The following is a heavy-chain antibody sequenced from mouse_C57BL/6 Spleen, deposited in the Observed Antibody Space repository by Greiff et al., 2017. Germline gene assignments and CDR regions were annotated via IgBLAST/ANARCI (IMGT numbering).Heavy chain of an antibody. CDR3: ARHEETGTISYWYFDV. V-gene: IGHV1-62-2*01. J-gene: IGHJ1*03. CDR1: GYTFTEYT. Sequence: VKLQQSGAELVKPGASVKLSCKASGYTFTEYTIHWVKQRSGQGLEWIGWFYPGSGSIKYNEKFKDKATLTADTSSSTVYMELSRLTSEDSAVYFVARHEETGTISYWYFDVWGTGTTVTVSS. CDR2: FYPGSGSI. D-gene: IGHD4-1*01.